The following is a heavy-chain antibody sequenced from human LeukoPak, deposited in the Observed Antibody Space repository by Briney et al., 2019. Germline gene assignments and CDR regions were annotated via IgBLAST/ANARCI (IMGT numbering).Heavy chain of an antibody. Sequence: ASVKVSCTASGGTFSSYAISWVRQAPGQGLEWMGGIIPIFGTANYAQKFQGRVTITADESTSTAYMELSSLRSEDTAVYYCARVSQRYYDSGNWFDPWGQGTLVTVSS. V-gene: IGHV1-69*13. CDR2: IIPIFGTA. CDR3: ARVSQRYYDSGNWFDP. J-gene: IGHJ5*02. CDR1: GGTFSSYA. D-gene: IGHD3-22*01.